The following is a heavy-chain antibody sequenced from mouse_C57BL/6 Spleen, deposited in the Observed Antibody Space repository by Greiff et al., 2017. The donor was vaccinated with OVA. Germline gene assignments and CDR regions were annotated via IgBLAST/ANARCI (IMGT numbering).Heavy chain of an antibody. V-gene: IGHV1-69*01. J-gene: IGHJ3*01. D-gene: IGHD2-4*01. CDR1: GYTFTSYW. Sequence: QVQLQQPGAELVMPGASVKLSCKASGYTFTSYWMHWVKQRPGQGLEWIGEIDPSDSYNNYNQKFKGKSTLTVDKSSSTAYMQLSSLTSEDSAVYYCARLDYDGAWFAYWGQGTLVTVSA. CDR2: IDPSDSYN. CDR3: ARLDYDGAWFAY.